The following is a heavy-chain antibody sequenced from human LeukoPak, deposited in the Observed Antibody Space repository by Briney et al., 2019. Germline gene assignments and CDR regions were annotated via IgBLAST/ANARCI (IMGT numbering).Heavy chain of an antibody. V-gene: IGHV4-4*07. J-gene: IGHJ5*02. CDR1: GGSISSYY. CDR3: ARELHESKVRARYWFDP. D-gene: IGHD3-10*01. CDR2: IYTSGST. Sequence: SETLSLTCTVSGGSISSYYWSWIRQPAGKGLEWIGRIYTSGSTNYNPSLKSRVTMSVDTSKNQFSLKLSSVTAADTAVYYCARELHESKVRARYWFDPWGQGTLVTVSS.